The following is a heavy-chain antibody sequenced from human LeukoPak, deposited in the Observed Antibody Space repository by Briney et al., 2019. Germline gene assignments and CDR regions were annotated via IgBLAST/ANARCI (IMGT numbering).Heavy chain of an antibody. V-gene: IGHV3-74*01. J-gene: IGHJ4*02. D-gene: IGHD1-1*01. Sequence: PGGSLRLSCAASRFTFSRYWMHWVRQAPGKGLVWVSRINSDGSSTSYADSVKGRFTISRDNAKNTLYLQMNSLRAEDTAVYYCRGTTTFFDYWGQGTLVTVSS. CDR3: RGTTTFFDY. CDR2: INSDGSST. CDR1: RFTFSRYW.